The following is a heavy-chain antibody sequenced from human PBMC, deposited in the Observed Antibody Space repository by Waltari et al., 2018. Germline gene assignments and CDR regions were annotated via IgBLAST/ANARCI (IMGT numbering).Heavy chain of an antibody. J-gene: IGHJ5*02. D-gene: IGHD3-22*01. Sequence: QAQLVESGGGVVQPGGSLRISCAASGFNFNHHGMHWVRQAPGKRPEWVAFIEYDGYNKHYADSVKGRFTISRDNSKNTLYLQLSGLSREDTAVYSCAKGPDSSHYFSNWLDPWGQGTLVTVSS. CDR1: GFNFNHHG. CDR2: IEYDGYNK. V-gene: IGHV3-30*02. CDR3: AKGPDSSHYFSNWLDP.